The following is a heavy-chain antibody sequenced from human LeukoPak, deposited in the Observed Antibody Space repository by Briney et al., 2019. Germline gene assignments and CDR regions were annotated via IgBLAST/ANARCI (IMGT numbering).Heavy chain of an antibody. D-gene: IGHD6-19*01. CDR1: EFTFSSYA. CDR3: ARNQWQDYYGMDV. V-gene: IGHV3-30*14. Sequence: GGSLRLSCAASEFTFSSYAFHWVRQAPGKGLEWVAFISYDGSNKFYADSVKGRFTISRDNSKNTLYLQMNSLRAEDTAVYYCARNQWQDYYGMDVWGQGTTVTVSS. J-gene: IGHJ6*02. CDR2: ISYDGSNK.